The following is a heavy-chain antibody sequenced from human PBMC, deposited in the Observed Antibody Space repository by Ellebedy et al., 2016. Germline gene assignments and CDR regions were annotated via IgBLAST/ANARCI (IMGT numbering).Heavy chain of an antibody. CDR2: ISYDGSNK. CDR3: ARVPSRDY. V-gene: IGHV3-30-3*01. CDR1: GFTFSSYA. Sequence: GGSLRLXCAASGFTFSSYAMHWVRQAPGKGLEWVAVISYDGSNKYYADSVKGRFTISRDNSKNTLYLQMNSLRAEDTAVYYCARVPSRDYWGQGTLVTVSS. J-gene: IGHJ4*02.